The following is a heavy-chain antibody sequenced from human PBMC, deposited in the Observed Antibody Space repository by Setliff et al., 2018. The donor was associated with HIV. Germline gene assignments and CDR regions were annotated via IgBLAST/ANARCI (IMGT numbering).Heavy chain of an antibody. CDR3: ASITGSTIDY. CDR2: IYYSGST. CDR1: GGSISSSSYY. Sequence: SETLSLTCTVSGGSISSSSYYWSWIRQPPGKGLEWIGSIYYSGSTYYNPSLKSRVTISVDTSKNQFSLKPSSVTAADTAVYYCASITGSTIDYWGQGTLVTVSS. D-gene: IGHD1-7*01. J-gene: IGHJ4*02. V-gene: IGHV4-39*01.